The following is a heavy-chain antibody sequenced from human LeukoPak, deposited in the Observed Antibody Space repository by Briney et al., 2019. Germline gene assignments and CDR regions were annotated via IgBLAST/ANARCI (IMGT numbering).Heavy chain of an antibody. D-gene: IGHD1-26*01. CDR1: GLTFTSSA. J-gene: IGHJ6*03. CDR3: AAAQYLGGSYGYYYYYYMDV. Sequence: ASVKVSCTASGLTFTSSAMQWVRQARGQRLEWIGWIVVGSGNTNYAQKFQERVTITRDMSTSTAYMELSSLRSEDTAVYYCAAAQYLGGSYGYYYYYYMDVWGKGTTVTVSS. CDR2: IVVGSGNT. V-gene: IGHV1-58*02.